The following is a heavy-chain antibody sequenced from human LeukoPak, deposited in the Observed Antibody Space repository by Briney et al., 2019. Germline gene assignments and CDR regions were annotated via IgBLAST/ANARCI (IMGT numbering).Heavy chain of an antibody. CDR3: AREDIVVVPAAIYYYGMDV. CDR1: GFTFSSYA. J-gene: IGHJ6*02. CDR2: ISGSGGST. D-gene: IGHD2-2*01. V-gene: IGHV3-23*01. Sequence: GGSLRLSCAASGFTFSSYAMSWVRQAPGKGLEWVSAISGSGGSTYYADSVKGRFTISRDNSKNTLYLQMNSLRAEDTAVYYCAREDIVVVPAAIYYYGMDVWGQGTTVTVSS.